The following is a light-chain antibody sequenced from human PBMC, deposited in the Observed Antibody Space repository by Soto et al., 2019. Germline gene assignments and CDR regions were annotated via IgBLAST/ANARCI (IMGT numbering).Light chain of an antibody. Sequence: QSVLTQPPSASGTPGQRVTISCSASSSSIGRNYVYWYQQLPGMAPKILIFSNNQRPSGVPDRFSGSRSGTSGSLAISGLRSEDEAVYYCAAWDDSLSGLYVFGAGTKLTVL. V-gene: IGLV1-47*02. J-gene: IGLJ1*01. CDR3: AAWDDSLSGLYV. CDR2: SNN. CDR1: SSSIGRNY.